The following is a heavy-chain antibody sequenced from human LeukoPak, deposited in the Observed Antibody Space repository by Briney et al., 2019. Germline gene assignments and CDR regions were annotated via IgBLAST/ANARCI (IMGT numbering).Heavy chain of an antibody. CDR3: TRDRGYCSGGSCYNYYGMDV. Sequence: GGSLRLSCAASGFTFSTNWMHWVRQAPGKGLVWVSRINSDGSSTSYADSVKGRFTISRDNAKNTLYLQMNSLRAEDTAVYYCTRDRGYCSGGSCYNYYGMDVWGQGTTVTVSS. V-gene: IGHV3-74*01. CDR1: GFTFSTNW. CDR2: INSDGSST. J-gene: IGHJ6*02. D-gene: IGHD2-15*01.